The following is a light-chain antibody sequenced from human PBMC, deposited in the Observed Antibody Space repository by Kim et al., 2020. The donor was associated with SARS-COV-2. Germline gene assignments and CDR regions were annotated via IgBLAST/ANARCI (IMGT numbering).Light chain of an antibody. V-gene: IGLV3-19*01. J-gene: IGLJ2*01. Sequence: VALGQTVRITCQGDSLRSYYAPWYQQKPGQAPIVVIYGKNNRPSGSPDRFSGSSSGNTASLTITGTQAGDEADYYCNSRDSNDNVVFGGGTQLTVL. CDR1: SLRSYY. CDR2: GKN. CDR3: NSRDSNDNVV.